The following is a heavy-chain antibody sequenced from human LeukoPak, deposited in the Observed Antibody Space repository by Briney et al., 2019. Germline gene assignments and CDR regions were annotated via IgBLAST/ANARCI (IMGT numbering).Heavy chain of an antibody. J-gene: IGHJ3*02. CDR2: INPSGGST. D-gene: IGHD2-21*02. CDR3: GRLGSPAYCGGDCLNVAFDI. CDR1: GYTFTSYY. Sequence: ASVKVSCKASGYTFTSYYMHWVRQAPGQGLEWMGIINPSGGSTSYAQKFQGRVTMTRDTSTSTVYMELSSLRSEDTAVYYCGRLGSPAYCGGDCLNVAFDIWGQGTMVTVSS. V-gene: IGHV1-46*01.